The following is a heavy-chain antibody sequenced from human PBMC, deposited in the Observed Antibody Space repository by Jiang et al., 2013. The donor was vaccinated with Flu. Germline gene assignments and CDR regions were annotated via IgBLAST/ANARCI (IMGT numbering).Heavy chain of an antibody. D-gene: IGHD2-2*01. V-gene: IGHV3-23*01. CDR1: GFTFSSYA. CDR3: AKGPVGYCSSTSCHAYDP. Sequence: RLSCAASGFTFSSYALSWVRQAPGKGLEWVSAITGSGDNTFYADSVKGRFTISRDNSKNTLYLQMNSLRAEDTAVYYCAKGPVGYCSSTSCHAYDPWGQGTLVTVSS. CDR2: ITGSGDNT. J-gene: IGHJ5*02.